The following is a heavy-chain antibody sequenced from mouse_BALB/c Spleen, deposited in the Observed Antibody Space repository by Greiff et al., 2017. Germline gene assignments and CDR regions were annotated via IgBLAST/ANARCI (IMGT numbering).Heavy chain of an antibody. J-gene: IGHJ3*01. D-gene: IGHD2-1*01. Sequence: EVQLVESGGGLVKPGGSPKLSCAASGFTFSSYAMSWVRQSPEKRLEWVAEISSGGSYTYYPDTVTGRFTISRDNAKNTLYLEMSSLRSEDTAMYYCARLGGNYWFAYWGQGTLVTVSA. CDR1: GFTFSSYA. V-gene: IGHV5-9-4*01. CDR3: ARLGGNYWFAY. CDR2: ISSGGSYT.